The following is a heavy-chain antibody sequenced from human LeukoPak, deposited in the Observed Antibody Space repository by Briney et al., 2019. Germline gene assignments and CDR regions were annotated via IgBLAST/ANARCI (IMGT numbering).Heavy chain of an antibody. CDR3: ARRIRGAPTDY. CDR1: GYTFTTYD. V-gene: IGHV1-8*01. CDR2: MNPNSGNA. D-gene: IGHD3-10*01. J-gene: IGHJ4*02. Sequence: PVASVKVSCKASGYTFTTYDLNWVRQATGQGFEWMGWMNPNSGNAGYAQKFQGRVTMTRNTSVSTAYMELSNLTSEDTAVYYCARRIRGAPTDYWGQGTLVTVSS.